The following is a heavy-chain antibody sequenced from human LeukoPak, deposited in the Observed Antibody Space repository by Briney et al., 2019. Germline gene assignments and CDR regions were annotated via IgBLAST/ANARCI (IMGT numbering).Heavy chain of an antibody. CDR1: GFTFSDYA. J-gene: IGHJ4*02. Sequence: LRLSCAASGFTFSDYALIWVRQAPGKGLEWIGYIYYSGSTNYNPSLKSRVTISVDTPKNQFSLKLSSVTAADTAVYYCAREYQYYYDSSGFFDYWGQGTLVTVSS. D-gene: IGHD3-22*01. CDR3: AREYQYYYDSSGFFDY. CDR2: IYYSGST. V-gene: IGHV4-59*01.